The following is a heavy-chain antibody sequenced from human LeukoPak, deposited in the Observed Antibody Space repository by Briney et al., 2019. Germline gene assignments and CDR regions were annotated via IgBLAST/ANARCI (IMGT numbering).Heavy chain of an antibody. Sequence: SETLSLTCAVYGGSFSGYYWSWIRQPPGKGLEWIGEINHSGSTNYNPSLKSRVTISVDTSKNQFSLKLSSVTAADTAVYYCARKTITIFGVVIKYYYYMDVWGKGTTVTVSS. CDR3: ARKTITIFGVVIKYYYYMDV. CDR1: GGSFSGYY. D-gene: IGHD3-3*01. V-gene: IGHV4-34*01. J-gene: IGHJ6*03. CDR2: INHSGST.